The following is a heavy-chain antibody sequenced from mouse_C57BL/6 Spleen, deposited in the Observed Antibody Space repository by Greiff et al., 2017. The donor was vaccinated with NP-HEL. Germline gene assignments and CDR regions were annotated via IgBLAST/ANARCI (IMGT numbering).Heavy chain of an antibody. J-gene: IGHJ3*01. CDR1: GFTFSSYC. CDR2: ISSGGSYT. V-gene: IGHV5-6*01. D-gene: IGHD2-4*01. CDR3: AGRGDDYDVPWFAY. Sequence: EVQLQESGGDLVKPGGSLKLSCAASGFTFSSYCMSWVRQTPDKRLEWVASISSGGSYTYYPDSVKGRFTISSDNAKNTLYLQMSSLQSADTAMYYCAGRGDDYDVPWFAYWGQGTLVTVSA.